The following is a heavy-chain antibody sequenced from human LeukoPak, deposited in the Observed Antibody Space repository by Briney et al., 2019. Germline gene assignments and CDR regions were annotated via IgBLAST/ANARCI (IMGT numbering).Heavy chain of an antibody. Sequence: GESLRLSCAASGFTFSSYEMNWVRQAPGKGLEWVSYISSSGSTIYYADSVKGRFTISRDNAKNSLYLQMNSLRAEDTAVYYCASSALYYYGAGGLQYYFDYWGQGTLVTVSS. CDR1: GFTFSSYE. CDR2: ISSSGSTI. CDR3: ASSALYYYGAGGLQYYFDY. V-gene: IGHV3-48*03. D-gene: IGHD3-10*01. J-gene: IGHJ4*02.